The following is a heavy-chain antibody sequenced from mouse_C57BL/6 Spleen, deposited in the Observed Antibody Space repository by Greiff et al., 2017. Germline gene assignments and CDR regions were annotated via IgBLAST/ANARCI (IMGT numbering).Heavy chain of an antibody. CDR1: GFTFSSYA. J-gene: IGHJ2*01. D-gene: IGHD1-1*01. V-gene: IGHV5-4*03. CDR3: ARPFITTVVVPFDY. CDR2: ISDGGSYT. Sequence: DVMLVESGGGLVKPGGSLKLSCAASGFTFSSYAMSWVRQTPEKRLEWVATISDGGSYTYYPDNVKGRFTISRDNAKNNLYLQMSHLKSEDTAMYYCARPFITTVVVPFDYWGQGTTLTVSS.